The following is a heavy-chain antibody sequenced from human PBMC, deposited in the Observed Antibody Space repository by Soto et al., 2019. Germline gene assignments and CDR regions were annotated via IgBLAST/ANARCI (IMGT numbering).Heavy chain of an antibody. Sequence: GGSLRLSCAASGFTFSSYAMHWVRQAPGKGLEWVAVISYDGSNKYYADSVKGRFTISRDNSKNTLYLQMNSLRAEDTAVYYCASPTDGWSFDYWGQGTLVTAPQ. V-gene: IGHV3-30-3*01. CDR3: ASPTDGWSFDY. CDR1: GFTFSSYA. J-gene: IGHJ4*02. CDR2: ISYDGSNK. D-gene: IGHD6-19*01.